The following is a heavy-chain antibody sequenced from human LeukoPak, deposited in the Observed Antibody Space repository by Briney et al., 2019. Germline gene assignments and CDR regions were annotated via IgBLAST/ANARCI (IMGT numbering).Heavy chain of an antibody. D-gene: IGHD6-19*01. CDR3: ARHASVDGNWPRPLDY. CDR2: IYYSGST. J-gene: IGHJ4*02. Sequence: SETLSLTCTVSGGSISSSNYYWGWIRQPPGKGLEWIGNIYYSGSTYYKPSLKTRVTISVDTSKNQFSLKLASVTAADTAVYYCARHASVDGNWPRPLDYWGQGSLVTVSS. CDR1: GGSISSSNYY. V-gene: IGHV4-39*01.